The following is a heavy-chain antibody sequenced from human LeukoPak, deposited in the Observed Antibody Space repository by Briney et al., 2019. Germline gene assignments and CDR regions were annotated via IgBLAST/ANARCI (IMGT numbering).Heavy chain of an antibody. CDR1: GGSISSSSYY. V-gene: IGHV4-39*07. CDR3: ARGSRIVVVVAAGGARFDY. Sequence: SETLSLTCTVSGGSISSSSYYWGWIRQPPGRGLEWIGSIYYSGSTYYNPSLKSRVTISVDTSKNQFSLKLSSVTAADTAVYYCARGSRIVVVVAAGGARFDYWGQGTLVTVSS. CDR2: IYYSGST. J-gene: IGHJ4*02. D-gene: IGHD2-15*01.